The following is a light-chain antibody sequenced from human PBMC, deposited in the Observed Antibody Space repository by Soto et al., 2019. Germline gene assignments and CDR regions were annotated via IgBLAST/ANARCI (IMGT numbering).Light chain of an antibody. V-gene: IGKV3-20*01. CDR3: QQYGSSPLFT. CDR1: QSVSSSY. J-gene: IGKJ3*01. Sequence: EIVLTQSPGTLSLSPGERATLSCRASQSVSSSYLAWYQQKPGQAPRLLIYGASSRATGIPDRFSGRGSGTDFTLTISRLEPEDFAVYYCQQYGSSPLFTFGPVTKVHIQ. CDR2: GAS.